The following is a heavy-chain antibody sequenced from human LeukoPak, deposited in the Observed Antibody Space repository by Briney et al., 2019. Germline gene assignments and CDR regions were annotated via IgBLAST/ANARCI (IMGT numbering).Heavy chain of an antibody. J-gene: IGHJ4*02. Sequence: SVKVSCKASGGTFSSYAISWVRQAPGQGLEWMGRIIPILGIANYAQKFQGRVTITADKSTSTAHMELSSLRSEDTAVYYCASNLYYGSGSYYIDYWGQGTLVTVSS. CDR1: GGTFSSYA. CDR2: IIPILGIA. CDR3: ASNLYYGSGSYYIDY. D-gene: IGHD3-10*01. V-gene: IGHV1-69*04.